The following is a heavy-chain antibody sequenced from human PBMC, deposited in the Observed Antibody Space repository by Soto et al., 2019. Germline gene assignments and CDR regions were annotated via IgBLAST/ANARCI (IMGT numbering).Heavy chain of an antibody. D-gene: IGHD3-3*01. CDR1: GDSVSSNSAA. CDR3: ARALPYYDFRSGYYS. J-gene: IGHJ4*02. CDR2: TYYRSKWYN. Sequence: SQTLSLTCAISGDSVSSNSAAWNWIRQSPSRGLEWLGRTYYRSKWYNDYAVSVKTRITINPDTSKNQFSLQLNSVTPEDTAVYYCARALPYYDFRSGYYSWGQGTLVTVSS. V-gene: IGHV6-1*01.